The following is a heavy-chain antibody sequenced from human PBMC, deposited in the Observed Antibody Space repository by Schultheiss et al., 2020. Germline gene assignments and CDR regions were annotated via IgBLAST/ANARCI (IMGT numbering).Heavy chain of an antibody. V-gene: IGHV3-23*01. Sequence: GGSLRLSCAASGFTFGSYAMNWVRQAPGKGLEWVSAISGSGGSTYYADSVKGRFTISRDNSKNTLYLQMNSLRAEDTAVYYCARHMREAGPTYYFDYWGQGTLVTVSS. CDR1: GFTFGSYA. CDR3: ARHMREAGPTYYFDY. D-gene: IGHD6-13*01. CDR2: ISGSGGST. J-gene: IGHJ4*02.